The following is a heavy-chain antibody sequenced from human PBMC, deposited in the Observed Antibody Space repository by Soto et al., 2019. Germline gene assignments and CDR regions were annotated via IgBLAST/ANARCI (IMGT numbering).Heavy chain of an antibody. CDR3: AKTGSGWSLFDY. Sequence: PGGSLRLSCAASGFTFSSYAMSWVRQAPGKGLEWVSTVSGSGGSTYYADSVKGRFTISRDNSKNTLYLQMNSLRAEDTAVYYCAKTGSGWSLFDYWGQGTLVTVSS. CDR2: VSGSGGST. J-gene: IGHJ4*02. V-gene: IGHV3-23*01. D-gene: IGHD6-19*01. CDR1: GFTFSSYA.